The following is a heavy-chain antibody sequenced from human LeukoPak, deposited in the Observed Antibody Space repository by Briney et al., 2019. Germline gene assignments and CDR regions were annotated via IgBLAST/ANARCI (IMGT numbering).Heavy chain of an antibody. CDR1: GFTFSSYE. CDR2: ISSSGSTI. D-gene: IGHD6-13*01. CDR3: ASSSWSRPFDY. J-gene: IGHJ4*02. Sequence: GGSLRLSCAASGFTFSSYEMNWVRQAPGKGLEWVSYISSSGSTIYYADSVKGRLTISRDNAKNSLYLQMNSLRAEDTAVYYCASSSWSRPFDYWGQGTLVTVSS. V-gene: IGHV3-48*03.